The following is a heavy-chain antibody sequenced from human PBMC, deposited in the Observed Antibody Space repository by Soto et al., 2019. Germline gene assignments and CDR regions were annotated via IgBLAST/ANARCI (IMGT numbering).Heavy chain of an antibody. CDR1: GITFSSYW. Sequence: GGSQRLSCVASGITFSSYWVHWVRQVPGKGLAWVSRINGDGSDTRYADYVKGRFTISRDNAKNTLYLQMNNLRAEDTAVYYCTRGGAGYTSSSPAHSFVNWGRGTLVTVSS. CDR2: INGDGSDT. CDR3: TRGGAGYTSSSPAHSFVN. V-gene: IGHV3-74*01. J-gene: IGHJ4*02. D-gene: IGHD6-6*01.